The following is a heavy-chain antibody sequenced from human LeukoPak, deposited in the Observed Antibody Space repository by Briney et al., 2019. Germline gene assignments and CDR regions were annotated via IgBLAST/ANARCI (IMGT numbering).Heavy chain of an antibody. Sequence: SETLSLTCAVYGGSFSGYHWSWIRQPPGKGLEWIGEINHSGSTNYNPSLKSRVTISVDTSKNQFSLKLSSVTAADTAVYYCARGTLRVPGSYYDFWSGYYTPPLDVWGKGTTVTVSS. CDR1: GGSFSGYH. CDR2: INHSGST. CDR3: ARGTLRVPGSYYDFWSGYYTPPLDV. V-gene: IGHV4-34*01. J-gene: IGHJ6*04. D-gene: IGHD3-3*01.